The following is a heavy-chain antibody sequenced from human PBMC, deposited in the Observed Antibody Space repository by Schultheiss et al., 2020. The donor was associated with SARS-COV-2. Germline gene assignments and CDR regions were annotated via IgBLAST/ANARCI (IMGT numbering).Heavy chain of an antibody. CDR3: AKLSGYDDPVDY. CDR1: GFTISDYA. J-gene: IGHJ4*02. CDR2: ISWNSGSI. D-gene: IGHD5-12*01. Sequence: GGSLRLSCAVSGFTISDYAMHWVRQAPGKGLEWVSGISWNSGSIGYADSVKGRFTISRDNAKNSLYLQMNSLRAEDMALYYCAKLSGYDDPVDYWGQGTLVTVSS. V-gene: IGHV3-9*03.